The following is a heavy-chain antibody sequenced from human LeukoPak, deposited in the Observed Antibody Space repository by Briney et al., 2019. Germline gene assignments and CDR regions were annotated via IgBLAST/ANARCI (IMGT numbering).Heavy chain of an antibody. V-gene: IGHV3-7*01. CDR1: GFTFSSYW. D-gene: IGHD3-22*01. Sequence: PGGSLRLSCAASGFTFSSYWMSWVRQAPGKWLEGVANIKQDGIEIYYVDSVKGLFTISRDNAKNSLYLQVNSLSVEDTAVYYCTTVGTPYYYDSSVVDYWGQGTLVTVSS. CDR2: IKQDGIEI. CDR3: TTVGTPYYYDSSVVDY. J-gene: IGHJ4*02.